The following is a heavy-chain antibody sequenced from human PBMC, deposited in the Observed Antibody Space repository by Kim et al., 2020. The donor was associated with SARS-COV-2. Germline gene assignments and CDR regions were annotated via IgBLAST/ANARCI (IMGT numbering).Heavy chain of an antibody. CDR1: GFTFSSYA. D-gene: IGHD4-17*01. CDR3: AKVYGDYNYYYYGMDV. V-gene: IGHV3-23*01. Sequence: GGSLRLSCAASGFTFSSYAMSWVRQAPGKGLEWVSAIRGSGGSTYYADSVKGRFTISRDNAKNTLYLQMNSLRAEDTAVYYCAKVYGDYNYYYYGMDVLGQATTVTVSS. CDR2: IRGSGGST. J-gene: IGHJ6*02.